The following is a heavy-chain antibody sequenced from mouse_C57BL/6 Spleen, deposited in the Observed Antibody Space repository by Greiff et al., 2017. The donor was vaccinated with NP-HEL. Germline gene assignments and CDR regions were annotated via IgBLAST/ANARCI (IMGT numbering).Heavy chain of an antibody. J-gene: IGHJ4*01. D-gene: IGHD2-3*01. CDR2: IHPNSGST. Sequence: VQLQQPGAELVKPGASVKLSCKASGYTFTSYWMHWVKQRPGQGLEWIGMIHPNSGSTNYNEKFKSKATLTVDKSSSTAYMQLSSLTSEDSAVYYCARERVTPRGAMDYWGQGTSVTVSS. CDR3: ARERVTPRGAMDY. V-gene: IGHV1-64*01. CDR1: GYTFTSYW.